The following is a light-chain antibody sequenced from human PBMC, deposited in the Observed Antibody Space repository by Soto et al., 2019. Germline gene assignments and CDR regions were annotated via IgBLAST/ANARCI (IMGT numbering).Light chain of an antibody. Sequence: EIVLTQAACTLCFSPGERATVSCRASQSVSISYLAWYQQRPGQAPRLLIYGASSRATGIPDRFSGSGSGTDFTLTINRLEPEDFAVYYCQQYDSSPPFALTFGGGTKWIS. CDR3: QQYDSSPPFALT. J-gene: IGKJ4*01. V-gene: IGKV3-20*01. CDR1: QSVSISY. CDR2: GAS.